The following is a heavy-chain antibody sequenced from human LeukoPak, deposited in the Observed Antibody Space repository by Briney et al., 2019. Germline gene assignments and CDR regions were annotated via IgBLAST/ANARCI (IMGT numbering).Heavy chain of an antibody. CDR3: ARVKLYSSRLDP. J-gene: IGHJ5*02. Sequence: SETLSLTCTVSGDSINRYYWTWIRQPAGKGLEWIGRIFSSGSTNYNPSLKSRVTMSVDTSKNQFSLKLSSVTAADTAVYYCARVKLYSSRLDPWGQGTLVTVSS. CDR2: IFSSGST. D-gene: IGHD6-13*01. V-gene: IGHV4-4*07. CDR1: GDSINRYY.